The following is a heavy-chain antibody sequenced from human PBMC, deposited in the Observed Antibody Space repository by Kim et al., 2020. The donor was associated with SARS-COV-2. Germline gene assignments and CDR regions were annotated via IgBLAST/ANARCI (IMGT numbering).Heavy chain of an antibody. CDR1: GFTFTGYA. D-gene: IGHD2-2*03. CDR2: IDGSDGTT. V-gene: IGHV3-23*01. Sequence: GGSLRLSCITSGFTFTGYAMSWVRQAPGKGLEWVSSIDGSDGTTYYVDSVKGRFTISRDNYKNALYLQRNSLRADDTAVYYCMKGGWGWIWDHWGQGTRVTVSS. CDR3: MKGGWGWIWDH. J-gene: IGHJ4*02.